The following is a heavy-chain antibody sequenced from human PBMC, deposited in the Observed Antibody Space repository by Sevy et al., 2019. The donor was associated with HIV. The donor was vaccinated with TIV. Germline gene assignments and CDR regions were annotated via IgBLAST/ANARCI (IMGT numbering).Heavy chain of an antibody. CDR2: ISGSGGST. CDR3: AKGDRTFYGMDV. CDR1: GFTFSTYT. Sequence: GGSLRLSCAASGFTFSTYTMNWVRQAPGKGLEWVSGISGSGGSTYQADSEKGRFTISRDNSKNTLYLQMNSLRPEATAVYYCAKGDRTFYGMDVWGQGTTVTVSS. J-gene: IGHJ6*02. D-gene: IGHD2-15*01. V-gene: IGHV3-23*01.